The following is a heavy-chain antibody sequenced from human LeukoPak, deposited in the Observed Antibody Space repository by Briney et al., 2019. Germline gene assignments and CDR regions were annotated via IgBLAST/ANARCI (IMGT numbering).Heavy chain of an antibody. D-gene: IGHD2-15*01. J-gene: IGHJ6*03. CDR2: ISRSGSTK. CDR1: GFTVSDYN. Sequence: GGSLRLSCAASGFTVSDYNMRWIRQAPGKGLEWVSSISRSGSTKYYADSVKGRFTLSRHNAKNSLFLQMNSLSDEDTAVYYCARVLRYCSGGNCYSGGLGYMDVWGKGTTVTISS. CDR3: ARVLRYCSGGNCYSGGLGYMDV. V-gene: IGHV3-11*01.